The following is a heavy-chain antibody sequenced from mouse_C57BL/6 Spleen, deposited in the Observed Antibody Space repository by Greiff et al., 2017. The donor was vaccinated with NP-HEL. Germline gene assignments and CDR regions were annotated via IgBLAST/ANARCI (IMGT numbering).Heavy chain of an antibody. V-gene: IGHV1-15*01. Sequence: VKLMESGAELVRPGASVTLSCKASGYTFTDYEMHWVKQTPVHGLEWIGAIDPETGGTAYNQKFKGKAILTADKSSSTAYMELRSLTSEDSAVYYCSKGDWFAYWGQGTLVTVSA. D-gene: IGHD1-3*01. CDR3: SKGDWFAY. CDR2: IDPETGGT. CDR1: GYTFTDYE. J-gene: IGHJ3*01.